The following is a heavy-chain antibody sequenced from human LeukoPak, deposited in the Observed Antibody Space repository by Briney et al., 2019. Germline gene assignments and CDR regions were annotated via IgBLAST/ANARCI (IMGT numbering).Heavy chain of an antibody. CDR3: ASLYYDILTGYYPPFDY. D-gene: IGHD3-9*01. CDR2: IYYSGST. J-gene: IGHJ4*02. CDR1: GGSISSGGYY. V-gene: IGHV4-30-4*01. Sequence: SQTLSLTCTVSGGSISSGGYYWSWIRQPPGKGLEWIGYIYYSGSTYYNPSLKSRVTISVDTSKNQFSLKLSSVTAADTAVYYCASLYYDILTGYYPPFDYWGQGTLVTVSS.